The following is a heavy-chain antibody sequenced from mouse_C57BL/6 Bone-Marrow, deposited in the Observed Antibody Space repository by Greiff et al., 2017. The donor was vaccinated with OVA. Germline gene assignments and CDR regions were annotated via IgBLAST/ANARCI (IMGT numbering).Heavy chain of an antibody. Sequence: VQLQQSGPELVKPGASVKISCKASGYAFSSSWMNWVKQRPGKGLEWIGRIYPGDGDTNYNGKFKGKATLTADKSSSTAYMQLSSLTSEDSAVYFCARWSGNYAWYVDVWGTGTTVTVSS. V-gene: IGHV1-82*01. CDR1: GYAFSSSW. J-gene: IGHJ1*03. CDR2: IYPGDGDT. D-gene: IGHD2-1*01. CDR3: ARWSGNYAWYVDV.